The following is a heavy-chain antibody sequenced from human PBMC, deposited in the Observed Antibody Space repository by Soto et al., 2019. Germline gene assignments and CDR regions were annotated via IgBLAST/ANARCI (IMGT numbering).Heavy chain of an antibody. V-gene: IGHV1-69*01. CDR3: ASTDIVVGPASYYYYGMDV. CDR1: GGTFSSYA. J-gene: IGHJ6*02. D-gene: IGHD2-2*01. Sequence: VQLVQSGAEVKKPGSSVKVSCKASGGTFSSYAISWVRQAPGQGLEWMGGIIPIFGTANYAQKFQGRVTITADESTSTAYMELSSLRSEDTAVYYCASTDIVVGPASYYYYGMDVWGQGTTVTVSS. CDR2: IIPIFGTA.